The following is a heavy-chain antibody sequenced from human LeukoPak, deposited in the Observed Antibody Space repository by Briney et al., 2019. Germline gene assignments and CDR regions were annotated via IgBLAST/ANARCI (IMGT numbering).Heavy chain of an antibody. CDR3: AGAMMSDAFDI. J-gene: IGHJ3*02. V-gene: IGHV4-34*01. CDR2: INHSGST. D-gene: IGHD3-22*01. CDR1: GGSFSGYY. Sequence: SETLSLTCAVYGGSFSGYYWSWIRQPPGKGLEWIGEINHSGSTNYNPSLKSRVTISVDTSKNQFSLKPSSVTAADTAVYYCAGAMMSDAFDIWGQGTMVTVSS.